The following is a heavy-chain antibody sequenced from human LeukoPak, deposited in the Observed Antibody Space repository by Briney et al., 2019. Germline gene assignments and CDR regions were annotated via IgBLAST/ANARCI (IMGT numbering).Heavy chain of an antibody. D-gene: IGHD6-19*01. J-gene: IGHJ4*02. V-gene: IGHV3-74*01. CDR3: AREIHEIAVADLGNFDY. Sequence: GGSLRLSCAASGFTFSSYWMHWVRQAPGKGLVWVSRINSDGSSTSYADSVKGRFTISRDNAKNTLYLQMNSLRAEDTAVYYCAREIHEIAVADLGNFDYWGQGTLVTVSS. CDR1: GFTFSSYW. CDR2: INSDGSST.